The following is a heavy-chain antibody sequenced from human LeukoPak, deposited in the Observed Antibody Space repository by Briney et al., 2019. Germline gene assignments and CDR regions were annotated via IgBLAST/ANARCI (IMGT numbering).Heavy chain of an antibody. CDR2: IYHSGST. Sequence: PSETLSLTCTVSGGSISSYYWSWIRQPPGKGLEWIGYIYHSGSTYYNPSLKSRVTISVDTSKNQLSLKLSSVTAADTAVYYCARGHDYGVPGGGVDIWGQGTLVTVSS. V-gene: IGHV4-59*01. J-gene: IGHJ3*02. CDR3: ARGHDYGVPGGGVDI. D-gene: IGHD4/OR15-4a*01. CDR1: GGSISSYY.